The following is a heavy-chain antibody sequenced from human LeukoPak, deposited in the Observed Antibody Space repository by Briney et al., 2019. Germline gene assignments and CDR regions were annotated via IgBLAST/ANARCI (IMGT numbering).Heavy chain of an antibody. J-gene: IGHJ4*02. V-gene: IGHV1-69*05. CDR3: ASSGRSMTTVTYDDY. CDR2: IIPIFGTT. D-gene: IGHD4-17*01. CDR1: GGTFSNYA. Sequence: ASVKVSCKASGGTFSNYAISWVRQAPGQGLEWMGGIIPIFGTTKYAQKFQGRVTITTDESTSTAYMELSSLRSEDTAVYYCASSGRSMTTVTYDDYWGQGTLVTVSS.